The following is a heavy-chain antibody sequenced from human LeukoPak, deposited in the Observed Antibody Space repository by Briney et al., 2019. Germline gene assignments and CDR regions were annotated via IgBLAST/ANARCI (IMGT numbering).Heavy chain of an antibody. V-gene: IGHV3-21*01. D-gene: IGHD3-3*01. Sequence: PGGSLRLSCAASGFTFSNYWMNWVRQAPGKGLEWVSSISSSSSYIYYADSVKGRFTISRGNAKNSLYLQMNSLRAEDTAVYYCARSNDPTQGSYDFWSGYVPLYYYYYYGMDVWGQGTTVTVSS. CDR1: GFTFSNYW. CDR2: ISSSSSYI. J-gene: IGHJ6*02. CDR3: ARSNDPTQGSYDFWSGYVPLYYYYYYGMDV.